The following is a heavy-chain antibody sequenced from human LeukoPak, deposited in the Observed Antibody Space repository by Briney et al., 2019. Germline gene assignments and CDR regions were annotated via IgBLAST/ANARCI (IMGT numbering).Heavy chain of an antibody. D-gene: IGHD6-13*01. V-gene: IGHV3-9*01. CDR1: GFIFDDFS. CDR2: ITWHGRST. J-gene: IGHJ4*02. CDR3: TKATTRRVPAARIDS. Sequence: GGSLRLSCAASGFIFDDFSMFWVRQAPGRGLEWVASITWHGRSTAYADSVRGRFTFSRDNAKNSLYLQMNSLRPEDTAFYYCTKATTRRVPAARIDSWGQGTLVTVSS.